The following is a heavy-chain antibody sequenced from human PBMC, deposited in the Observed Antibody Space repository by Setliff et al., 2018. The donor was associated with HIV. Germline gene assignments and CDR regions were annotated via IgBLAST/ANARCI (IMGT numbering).Heavy chain of an antibody. CDR2: INTNTGNP. D-gene: IGHD3-10*01. Sequence: ASVKVSCKASGYTFASYAMNWVRQAPGQGLEWMGWINTNTGNPTYAQGFTGRFVFSLDTSVSTAYLQISSLKAEDTAVYYCARDRILWFGELSGAFDIWGQGTMVTVSS. V-gene: IGHV7-4-1*02. J-gene: IGHJ3*02. CDR1: GYTFASYA. CDR3: ARDRILWFGELSGAFDI.